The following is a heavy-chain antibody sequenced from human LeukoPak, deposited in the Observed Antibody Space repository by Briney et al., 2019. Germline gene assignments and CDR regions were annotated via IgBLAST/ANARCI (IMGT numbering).Heavy chain of an antibody. CDR3: ARSQSSSLIDY. J-gene: IGHJ4*02. Sequence: GGSLRLSCAASGFSFSAYGVHWVRQAPGKGLEWVAVIWYDGSSKDYADSVKGRFTLPRDNSKNTLYLQMNSLTVEDTAVYYCARSQSSSLIDYWGQGTLVTVSS. CDR2: IWYDGSSK. CDR1: GFSFSAYG. D-gene: IGHD6-13*01. V-gene: IGHV3-33*01.